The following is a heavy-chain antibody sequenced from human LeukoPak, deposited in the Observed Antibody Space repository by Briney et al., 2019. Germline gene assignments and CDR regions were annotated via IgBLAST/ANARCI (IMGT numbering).Heavy chain of an antibody. CDR2: INPNSGGT. V-gene: IGHV1-2*02. Sequence: ASVKVSCKASGYTFTGYYMHWVRQAPGQGLEWMGWINPNSGGTNYAQKFQGRVTMTRDTSISTAYMELSRLRSDDTAVYYCARETPGTSHYYYYMDVWGKGTTVTVSS. CDR3: ARETPGTSHYYYYMDV. D-gene: IGHD1-7*01. J-gene: IGHJ6*03. CDR1: GYTFTGYY.